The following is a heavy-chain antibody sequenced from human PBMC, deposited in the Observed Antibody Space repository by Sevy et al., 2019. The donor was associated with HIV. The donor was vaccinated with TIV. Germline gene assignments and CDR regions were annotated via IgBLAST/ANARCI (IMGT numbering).Heavy chain of an antibody. J-gene: IGHJ4*02. CDR2: MNPNSGDT. D-gene: IGHD3-3*02. CDR1: GYTVTDYD. V-gene: IGHV1-8*01. CDR3: TRRCPLLYISSSRPFDY. Sequence: ASVKVSCRASGYTVTDYDIAWVRQATGQGLEWMGWMNPNSGDTGFAKKFQGRLTMTRNNSISTAYMELSSLRSEDTAVYFCTRRCPLLYISSSRPFDYWGQGALVTVSS.